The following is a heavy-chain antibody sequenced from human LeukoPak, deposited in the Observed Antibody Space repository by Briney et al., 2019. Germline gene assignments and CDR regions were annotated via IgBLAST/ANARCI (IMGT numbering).Heavy chain of an antibody. Sequence: SETLSLTCAVSGGSISSGNWWSWVRQPPGKGLEWIGEIYHSGSTNYNPSLRCRVTISVDKSKNQFSLKLSSVTAADTAVYYCAGRIRSQYYFDYWGQGTLVTVSS. J-gene: IGHJ4*02. V-gene: IGHV4-4*02. CDR2: IYHSGST. D-gene: IGHD2/OR15-2a*01. CDR3: AGRIRSQYYFDY. CDR1: GGSISSGNW.